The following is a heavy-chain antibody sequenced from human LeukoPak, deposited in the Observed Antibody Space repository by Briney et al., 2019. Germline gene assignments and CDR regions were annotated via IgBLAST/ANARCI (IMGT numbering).Heavy chain of an antibody. Sequence: GGSLRLSCAASGFTFSSYWMSWVRQAPGKGLEWVANIKQDGSEKYYVDSVKGRFTISRDNVENSLYLQMNSLRAEDTAVYYCARGWYFTPLYCGGDCYPPDYWGQGTLVTVSS. V-gene: IGHV3-7*01. CDR3: ARGWYFTPLYCGGDCYPPDY. J-gene: IGHJ4*02. CDR1: GFTFSSYW. CDR2: IKQDGSEK. D-gene: IGHD2-21*01.